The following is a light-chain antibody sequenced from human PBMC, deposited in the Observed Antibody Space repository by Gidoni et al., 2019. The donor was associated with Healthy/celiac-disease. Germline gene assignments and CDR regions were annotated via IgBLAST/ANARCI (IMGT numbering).Light chain of an antibody. J-gene: IGKJ3*01. CDR1: QSLLHSNGYNY. CDR2: LGS. V-gene: IGKV2-28*01. CDR3: MQALQACT. Sequence: IVMTQSPLSLPVTPGEPASISCRSSQSLLHSNGYNYLDWYLQKPGQSPQLLIYLGSNRASGVPDRFSGSGSGTDFTLKISRVEAEDVGVYYFMQALQACTFGPGTKVDIK.